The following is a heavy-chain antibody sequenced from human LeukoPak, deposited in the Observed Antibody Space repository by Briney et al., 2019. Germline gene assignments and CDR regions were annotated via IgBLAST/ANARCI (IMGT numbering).Heavy chain of an antibody. Sequence: ATVKVSCKASGYTFTSYYMHWVRQAPGQGLEWMGIINPSGGSTSYAQKFQGRVTMTRDTSTSTVYMELSSLRSEDTAVYYCARGLQKRIEMATSPYFDYWGQGTLVTVSS. CDR3: ARGLQKRIEMATSPYFDY. V-gene: IGHV1-46*01. CDR2: INPSGGST. CDR1: GYTFTSYY. D-gene: IGHD5-24*01. J-gene: IGHJ4*02.